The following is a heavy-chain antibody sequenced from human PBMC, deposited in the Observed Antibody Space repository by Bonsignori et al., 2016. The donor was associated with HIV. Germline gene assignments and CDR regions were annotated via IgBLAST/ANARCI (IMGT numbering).Heavy chain of an antibody. CDR2: ISWNSGSI. CDR3: AKVRLYGSSWPYFDY. V-gene: IGHV3-9*01. D-gene: IGHD6-13*01. Sequence: VRQAPGKGLEWVSGISWNSGSIGYADSVKGRFTISRDNAKNSLYLQMNSLRAEDTALYYCAKVRLYGSSWPYFDYWGQGTLVTVSS. J-gene: IGHJ4*02.